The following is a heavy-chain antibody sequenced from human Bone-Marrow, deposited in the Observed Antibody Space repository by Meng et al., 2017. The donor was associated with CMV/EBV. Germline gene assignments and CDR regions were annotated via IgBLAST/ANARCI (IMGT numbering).Heavy chain of an antibody. CDR2: INHSGST. V-gene: IGHV4-34*01. D-gene: IGHD6-13*01. J-gene: IGHJ5*02. CDR3: ARGRIPWYSSSWLNWFDP. CDR1: GGSFSGYY. Sequence: GSLRLSCAVYGGSFSGYYWSWIRQPPGKGLEWIGEINHSGSTNYNPSLKSRVTISVDTSKNQFSLKLSSVTAADTAVYYCARGRIPWYSSSWLNWFDPWGQGTRVTGSS.